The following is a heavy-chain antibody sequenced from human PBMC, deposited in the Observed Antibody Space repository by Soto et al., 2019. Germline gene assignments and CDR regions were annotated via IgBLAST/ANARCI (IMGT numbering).Heavy chain of an antibody. D-gene: IGHD6-13*01. J-gene: IGHJ5*02. CDR1: GGSISSSSYY. V-gene: IGHV4-39*01. CDR3: ARHALQQLGRGSNWFDP. CDR2: IYYSGST. Sequence: SETLSLTCTVSGGSISSSSYYWGWIRQPPGKGLEWIGSIYYSGSTYYNPSLKSRVTIPVDTSKNQFSLKLSSVTAADTAVYYCARHALQQLGRGSNWFDPWGQGTLVTVSS.